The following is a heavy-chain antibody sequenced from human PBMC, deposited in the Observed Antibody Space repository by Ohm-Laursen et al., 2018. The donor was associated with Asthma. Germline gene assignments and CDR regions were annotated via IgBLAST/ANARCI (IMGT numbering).Heavy chain of an antibody. CDR2: ISYDSSLK. CDR3: ARDVMDWYSPALDF. Sequence: SLRLSCSASGFTFSDYYMSWIRQAPGKGLEWLAVISYDSSLKYYADSVNGRFTISRDDFKSTLYLQMNSLRADDTALYYCARDVMDWYSPALDFWGQGSLVTVSS. J-gene: IGHJ4*02. D-gene: IGHD3/OR15-3a*01. CDR1: GFTFSDYY. V-gene: IGHV3-30*03.